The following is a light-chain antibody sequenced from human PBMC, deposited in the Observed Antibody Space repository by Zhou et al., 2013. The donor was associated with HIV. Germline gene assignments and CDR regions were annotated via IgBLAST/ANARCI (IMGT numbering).Light chain of an antibody. CDR3: QQYGESPFT. J-gene: IGKJ2*01. CDR1: QSVSSY. Sequence: EIVLTQSPATLSLSPGERATLSCRASQSVSSYLAWYQQKPGQAPRLLIYDASNRATGIPDRFSGSGSGTDFTLTISKLEPEDFAVYFCQQYGESPFTFGQGTKLEIK. CDR2: DAS. V-gene: IGKV3-11*01.